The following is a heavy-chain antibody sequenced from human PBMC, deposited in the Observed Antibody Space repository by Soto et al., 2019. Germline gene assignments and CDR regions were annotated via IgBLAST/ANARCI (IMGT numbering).Heavy chain of an antibody. D-gene: IGHD6-19*01. J-gene: IGHJ4*02. CDR1: GFTFSNAW. CDR3: TTGPVAGPPLNY. CDR2: IKSKTDGGTT. V-gene: IGHV3-15*01. Sequence: GGSLRLSCAASGFTFSNAWMSWVRQAPGKGLEWVGRIKSKTDGGTTDYAAPVKGRFTISRDDSKNTLYLQMNSLKTEDTAVYYCTTGPVAGPPLNYWGQGTLVTVSS.